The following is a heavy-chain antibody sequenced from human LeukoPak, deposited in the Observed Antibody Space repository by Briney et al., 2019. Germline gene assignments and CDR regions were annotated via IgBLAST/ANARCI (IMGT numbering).Heavy chain of an antibody. D-gene: IGHD6-19*01. CDR2: IISSSSYI. CDR1: RFSFSSYG. CDR3: AKATIEQWLVKVDSFDS. Sequence: GGSLRLSCAASRFSFSSYGMHWVRQAPRKGLEWVSSIISSSSYIYYADSVKGRFTISRDNAKNSLYLQMNSLRGEDTARYYCAKATIEQWLVKVDSFDSWGQGTLVSVSS. J-gene: IGHJ4*02. V-gene: IGHV3-21*04.